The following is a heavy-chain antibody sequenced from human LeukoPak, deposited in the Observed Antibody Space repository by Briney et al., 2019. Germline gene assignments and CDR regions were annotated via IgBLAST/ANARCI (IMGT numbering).Heavy chain of an antibody. J-gene: IGHJ4*02. CDR3: ARRGISIRGVINIGFHKDAYYLDF. V-gene: IGHV3-23*01. Sequence: PGGSLRHSRVASGLTFINYAMSWVRPAPGRGLEWVSGISDSGGSTYYADSVKGRFIISRDNAKNSLYLQMNSLRAEDTAVYYCARRGISIRGVINIGFHKDAYYLDFWGKGTLVTVSS. CDR2: ISDSGGST. CDR1: GLTFINYA. D-gene: IGHD3-10*01.